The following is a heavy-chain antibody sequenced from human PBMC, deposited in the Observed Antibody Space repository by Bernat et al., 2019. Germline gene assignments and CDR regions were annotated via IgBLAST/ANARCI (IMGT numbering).Heavy chain of an antibody. CDR3: ARGSRYYDFWSGYPKDYGMDV. J-gene: IGHJ6*02. CDR2: FIPILGIA. D-gene: IGHD3-3*01. V-gene: IGHV1-69*04. Sequence: QVQLVQSGAEVKKPGSSVKVSCKASGGTFSSYAISWVRQAPGQGLEWMGRFIPILGIANYAQKFQGRVKITADKSTSTAYMELSSLRSEDTAVYYCARGSRYYDFWSGYPKDYGMDVWGQGTTVTVSS. CDR1: GGTFSSYA.